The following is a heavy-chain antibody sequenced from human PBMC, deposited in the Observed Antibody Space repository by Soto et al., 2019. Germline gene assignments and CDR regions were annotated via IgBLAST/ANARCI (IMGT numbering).Heavy chain of an antibody. J-gene: IGHJ6*02. D-gene: IGHD3-16*02. Sequence: QVHLVQSGTEVKKPGSSVKVSCKASGGTFSSSGFSWVRQAPGQGLEWMGMIVTSLDTPNYAQKFQARVTITADEVTSTAYMELRSLRSEDTAVYYCARWPQPRYTADPYAVDVWGQGTRVIVSS. CDR3: ARWPQPRYTADPYAVDV. CDR2: IVTSLDTP. V-gene: IGHV1-69*11. CDR1: GGTFSSSG.